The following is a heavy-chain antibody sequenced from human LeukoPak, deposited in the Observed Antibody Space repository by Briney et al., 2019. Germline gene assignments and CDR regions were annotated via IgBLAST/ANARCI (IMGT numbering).Heavy chain of an antibody. CDR3: ARVTRGYYFDY. CDR2: IYSGGTT. J-gene: IGHJ4*02. Sequence: PGGSLRLSCAASGFTVSSNYMSWVRQAPGKGLEWVSVIYSGGTTYYADSVKGRFTISRDNFKNTLYLQMNSLRAEDTAVYYCARVTRGYYFDYWGQGTLVTVSS. CDR1: GFTVSSNY. D-gene: IGHD3-10*01. V-gene: IGHV3-66*01.